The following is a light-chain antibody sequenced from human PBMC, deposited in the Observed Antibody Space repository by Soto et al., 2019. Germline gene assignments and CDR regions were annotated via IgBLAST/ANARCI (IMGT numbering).Light chain of an antibody. CDR1: QSINSY. CDR3: QQSYSTPRD. CDR2: AAS. Sequence: DIQMTQSPSSLSSSVGDRATITCRASQSINSYLNWYQQKLGKAPKLLIYAASSLQSGVPSRFSGSGSGTDFTLTISSLQPEDFATYYCQQSYSTPRDFGQGTRLEIK. V-gene: IGKV1-39*01. J-gene: IGKJ5*01.